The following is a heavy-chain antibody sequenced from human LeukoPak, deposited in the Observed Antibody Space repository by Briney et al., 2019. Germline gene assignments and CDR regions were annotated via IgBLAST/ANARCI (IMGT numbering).Heavy chain of an antibody. V-gene: IGHV3-49*04. CDR2: IRSKTYGGTP. Sequence: GGSLRLSCTASGFTFCDYALTWVRQAPGKGLEWVGFIRSKTYGGTPEYAASVQGIFTISRDDSKGIAYLQMNSLKTEDTAVYYCTRDQTPYYWGQGTLVTVSS. CDR3: TRDQTPYY. J-gene: IGHJ4*02. CDR1: GFTFCDYA.